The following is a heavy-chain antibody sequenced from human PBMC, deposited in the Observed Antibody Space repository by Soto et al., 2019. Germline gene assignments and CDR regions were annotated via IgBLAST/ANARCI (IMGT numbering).Heavy chain of an antibody. CDR1: GIPFGSRA. D-gene: IGHD3-10*01. CDR3: ARGSTDSYPGSRIFDF. Sequence: EVQLLESGGDLVQPGGSLRLSCVASGIPFGSRAMSWVRQAPGEGLEWVLTITDTGGDTKYADSVRGRFTMSRDNSKKTLYLQMNSLRVEDSALYYCARGSTDSYPGSRIFDFWGRGTLVTVSS. V-gene: IGHV3-23*01. CDR2: ITDTGGDT. J-gene: IGHJ4*02.